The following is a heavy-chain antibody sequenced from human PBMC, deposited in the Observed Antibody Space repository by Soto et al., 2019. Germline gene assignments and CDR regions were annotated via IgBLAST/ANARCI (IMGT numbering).Heavy chain of an antibody. Sequence: QVQLVQSGAEVKKPGASVKVSCKASGYTFTSYDINWVRQATGQGLEWMGWMNPNSGNTGYAQKFQGRVNMTRNTSISTAYMELSSLRSDDTAVYYCARADYYDRSGYFLPCGYWGQGTLVTVSS. D-gene: IGHD3-22*01. CDR1: GYTFTSYD. J-gene: IGHJ4*02. V-gene: IGHV1-8*01. CDR2: MNPNSGNT. CDR3: ARADYYDRSGYFLPCGY.